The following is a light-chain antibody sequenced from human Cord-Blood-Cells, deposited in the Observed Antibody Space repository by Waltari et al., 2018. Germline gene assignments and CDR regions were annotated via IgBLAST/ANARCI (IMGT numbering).Light chain of an antibody. J-gene: IGLJ2*01. CDR1: SSDVGGYNY. CDR3: SSYAGSNNVV. Sequence: QSALTQPPSASGSPGQSVTISCTGPSSDVGGYNYVSWYHQHPGKAPKLMIYEVSKRPSGVPDRVSGSKSGNTASLTVSGLQAEDEADYYCSSYAGSNNVVFGGGTKLTVL. CDR2: EVS. V-gene: IGLV2-8*01.